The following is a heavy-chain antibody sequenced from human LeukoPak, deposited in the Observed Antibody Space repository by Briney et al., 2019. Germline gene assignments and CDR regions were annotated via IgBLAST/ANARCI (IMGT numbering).Heavy chain of an antibody. Sequence: GGSLRLSCAASGFTFNTYAMSWVRKAPGKGLEWVSAMSGSGGRTYYADSVKGRFTISRDNSKNTLYLQMNSLRAEDTAVYYCAKWGCSGGSCYPFDYWGQGTLVTVSS. CDR1: GFTFNTYA. CDR2: MSGSGGRT. J-gene: IGHJ4*02. V-gene: IGHV3-23*01. CDR3: AKWGCSGGSCYPFDY. D-gene: IGHD2-15*01.